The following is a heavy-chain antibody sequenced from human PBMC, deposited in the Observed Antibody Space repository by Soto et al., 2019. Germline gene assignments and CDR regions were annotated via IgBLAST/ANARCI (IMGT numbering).Heavy chain of an antibody. V-gene: IGHV1-3*01. CDR3: ARDTETLGPRANDALDI. CDR2: INAGSGNT. Sequence: QAQLVQSGAEMKKPGASVKVSCKATGYTFSAYTMNWVRQAPGQSLEWVGWINAGSGNTKYSQNFQGRVSITRDTFASTVYMELTGLTSEDTAVYYCARDTETLGPRANDALDIWGQGTMVTVSS. CDR1: GYTFSAYT. D-gene: IGHD3-3*02. J-gene: IGHJ3*02.